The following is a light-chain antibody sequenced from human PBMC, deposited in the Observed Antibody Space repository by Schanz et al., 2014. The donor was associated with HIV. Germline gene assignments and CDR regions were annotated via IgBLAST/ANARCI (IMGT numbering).Light chain of an antibody. CDR2: NTY. Sequence: QSVLTQPPSVSAAPRQKVTISCSGSSSNIGNNYVCWYQQLPGTAPKLLIYNTYHRPSGVPDRFSGSKSGTSASLAISGLQSEDEADYYCAVWDDSLNGVVFGGGTKLTVL. J-gene: IGLJ2*01. V-gene: IGLV1-44*01. CDR1: SSNIGNNY. CDR3: AVWDDSLNGVV.